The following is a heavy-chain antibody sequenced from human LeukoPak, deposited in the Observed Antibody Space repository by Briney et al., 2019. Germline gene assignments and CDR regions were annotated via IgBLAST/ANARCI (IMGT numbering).Heavy chain of an antibody. CDR2: INPSGGTT. V-gene: IGHV1-46*01. CDR1: GYTLTSYY. D-gene: IGHD3-10*01. J-gene: IGHJ3*02. Sequence: WASVTVSCKASGYTLTSYYMHWVRQAPGQGLEWMGIINPSGGTTRYAEKFQGRATMTRDKSTSTVYMELSSLRSEDTAVYYCAREINRINTVRGGEDIWGQGTMVTVSS. CDR3: AREINRINTVRGGEDI.